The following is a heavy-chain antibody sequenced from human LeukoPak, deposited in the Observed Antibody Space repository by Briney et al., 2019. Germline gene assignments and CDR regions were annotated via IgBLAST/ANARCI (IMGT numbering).Heavy chain of an antibody. D-gene: IGHD6-13*01. J-gene: IGHJ5*02. CDR1: GYSISSGYY. CDR3: ARAEAPPYSSSRGTPAPDQNWFDP. CDR2: IYHSGST. V-gene: IGHV4-38-2*02. Sequence: SETLSLTCTVSGYSISSGYYWGWIRQPPGKGLEWIGSIYHSGSTYYNPSLKSRVTISVDTSKNQFSLQLNSVTPEDTAVYYCARAEAPPYSSSRGTPAPDQNWFDPWGQGTLVTVSS.